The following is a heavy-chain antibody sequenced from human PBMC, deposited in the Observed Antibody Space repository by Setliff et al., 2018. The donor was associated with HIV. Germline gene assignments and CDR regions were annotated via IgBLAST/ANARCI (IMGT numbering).Heavy chain of an antibody. CDR2: IQQHGSEI. J-gene: IGHJ6*02. CDR1: GYTFSSYW. Sequence: PGGSLRLSCAASGYTFSSYWMAWVRQCPGKGLEWVANIQQHGSEIHYVASVEGRFTISRDNAKNSMDLQMNSLRAEDTAIYYCARKLRPGHGVDVWGQGTTVTVSS. D-gene: IGHD3-10*01. CDR3: ARKLRPGHGVDV. V-gene: IGHV3-7*04.